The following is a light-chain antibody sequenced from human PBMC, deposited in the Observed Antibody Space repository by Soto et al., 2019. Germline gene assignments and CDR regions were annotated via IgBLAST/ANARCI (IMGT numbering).Light chain of an antibody. CDR1: QSISSW. CDR3: QQYNSYSLWA. Sequence: DIEITQSPSTLSASVGDRVTITCRASQSISSWLAWYQQKPGKAPKLMIYDASSLESGVPSRFSGSGSGTEFTLTISSLQPDDFADYYCQQYNSYSLWAFGQGTKVDIK. CDR2: DAS. V-gene: IGKV1-5*01. J-gene: IGKJ1*01.